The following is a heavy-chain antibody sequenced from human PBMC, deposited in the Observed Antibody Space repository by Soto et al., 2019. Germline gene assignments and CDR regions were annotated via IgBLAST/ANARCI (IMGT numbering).Heavy chain of an antibody. J-gene: IGHJ3*02. CDR3: ARVPDEYGAFDI. V-gene: IGHV4-39*01. Sequence: SATLSLICPFTGCSILTGTLFWAWVRQPPGKGLEWIASIHYGGNAYYSPSLTTRATISRDTSKNRVSLELRSVTAADTAVYYCARVPDEYGAFDIWGQGTMVT. CDR1: GCSILTGTLF. CDR2: IHYGGNA. D-gene: IGHD4-17*01.